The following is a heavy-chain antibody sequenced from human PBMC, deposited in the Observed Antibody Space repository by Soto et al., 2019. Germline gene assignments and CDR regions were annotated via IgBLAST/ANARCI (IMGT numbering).Heavy chain of an antibody. J-gene: IGHJ6*03. CDR2: IYYSGST. D-gene: IGHD2-8*01. Sequence: SSETLSLTCTVSGGSISSGGYYWSWIRQHPGKGLEWIGYIYYSGSTYYNPSLKSRVTISVDTSKNQFSLKLSSVTAADTAVYYCARMVGRLMVYAIPPYYYYMDVWGKGTTVTVSS. V-gene: IGHV4-31*03. CDR3: ARMVGRLMVYAIPPYYYYMDV. CDR1: GGSISSGGYY.